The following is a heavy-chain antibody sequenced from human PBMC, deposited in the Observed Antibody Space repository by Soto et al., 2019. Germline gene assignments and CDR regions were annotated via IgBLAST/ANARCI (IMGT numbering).Heavy chain of an antibody. J-gene: IGHJ6*02. V-gene: IGHV1-69*12. Sequence: QVQLVQSGAEVKKPGSSVKVSCKASGGTFSSYAISWVRQAPGQGLEWMGGIIPIFGTANYAQKFQGRVTITADESTSTAYMELSSLRSEDTAVYYCARGLYCGGDCYSESDYYYGMDVWGQGTMVTVSS. CDR3: ARGLYCGGDCYSESDYYYGMDV. CDR2: IIPIFGTA. D-gene: IGHD2-21*02. CDR1: GGTFSSYA.